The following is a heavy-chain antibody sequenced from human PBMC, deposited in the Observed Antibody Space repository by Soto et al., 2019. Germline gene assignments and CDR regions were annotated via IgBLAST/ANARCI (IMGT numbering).Heavy chain of an antibody. CDR1: TFTFSTYA. V-gene: IGHV3-23*01. J-gene: IGHJ3*01. CDR2: IRASGGGT. Sequence: GGSLRLSCAASTFTFSTYAMTWVRQAPGKGLDWVASIRASGGGTSYTDSLKGRFTISRDNSKNTLYLQMNSLRAEDTAVYYCARDPNGDYVGAFDGWGQGTMVTV. CDR3: ARDPNGDYVGAFDG. D-gene: IGHD4-17*01.